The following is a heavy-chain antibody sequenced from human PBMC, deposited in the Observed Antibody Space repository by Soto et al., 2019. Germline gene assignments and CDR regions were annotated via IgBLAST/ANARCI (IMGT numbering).Heavy chain of an antibody. CDR1: GFSPDEYG. D-gene: IGHD4-17*01. J-gene: IGHJ5*01. V-gene: IGHV3-20*04. Sequence: EVQLVESGGGVVRPGGSLRLACAVSGFSPDEYGMSWVRQAPGKGPEWVSGMHRNGGSTGYADSVKGRFTISRDDAKNSLYLQMSSLRAEDTAFYYCARDHRWGYEYGDYGDSWGHGTLVTVSS. CDR3: ARDHRWGYEYGDYGDS. CDR2: MHRNGGST.